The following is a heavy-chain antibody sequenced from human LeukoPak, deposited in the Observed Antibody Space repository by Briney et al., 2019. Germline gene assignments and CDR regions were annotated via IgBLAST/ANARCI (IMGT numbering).Heavy chain of an antibody. D-gene: IGHD2-21*01. V-gene: IGHV3-66*01. J-gene: IGHJ3*02. CDR1: GFTVSNNY. Sequence: GGSLRLSCAASGFTVSNNYMIWVRQAPGKGLEWVSLIYSNGVTNYADSVKGRFTISRDNSKNTLYLQMNSLRAEDTAVYYCARGATRPIGAFDIWGQGTMVTVSS. CDR3: ARGATRPIGAFDI. CDR2: IYSNGVT.